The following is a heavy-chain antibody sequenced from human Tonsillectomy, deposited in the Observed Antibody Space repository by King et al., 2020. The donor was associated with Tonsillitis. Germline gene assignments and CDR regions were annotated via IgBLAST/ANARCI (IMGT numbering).Heavy chain of an antibody. CDR2: ISPFHGNT. V-gene: IGHV1-18*01. Sequence: QLVQSGAEVKKPGASVKVSCKTSGYTFTAYGISWVRQAPGQGLEWMGWISPFHGNTNYAQKLQGRVTMTTDTSTSTAYMELRSLRSDDTAVYYCARLSIAAAAIDWFDPWGQGTLVTVSS. D-gene: IGHD6-13*01. CDR1: GYTFTAYG. CDR3: ARLSIAAAAIDWFDP. J-gene: IGHJ5*02.